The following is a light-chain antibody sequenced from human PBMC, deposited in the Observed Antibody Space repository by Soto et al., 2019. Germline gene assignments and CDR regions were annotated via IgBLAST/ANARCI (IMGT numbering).Light chain of an antibody. V-gene: IGKV4-1*01. J-gene: IGKJ3*01. CDR3: QQHYSVPFS. CDR2: WVS. Sequence: DIVMTQSPDSLAVSLGERATINCKASQSVFYTSTNKHYLSWYQQKPGQSPRLLISWVSIRESGVPDRFSGSGSGTEFTLTISSLQAEDVAVYYCQQHYSVPFSFGPGTKVHIK. CDR1: QSVFYTSTNKHY.